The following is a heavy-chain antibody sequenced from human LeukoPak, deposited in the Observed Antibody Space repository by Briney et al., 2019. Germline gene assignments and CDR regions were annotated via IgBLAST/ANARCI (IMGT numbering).Heavy chain of an antibody. V-gene: IGHV1-2*04. CDR2: INPNSGGT. D-gene: IGHD6-13*01. Sequence: ASVKVSCKASGYTFTGYYMHWVRQAPRQGLEWMGWINPNSGGTNYAQKFQGWVTMTRDTSISTAYTELSRLRSDDTAVYYCARDPGYSSSWPHWYFDLWGRGTLVTVSS. J-gene: IGHJ2*01. CDR3: ARDPGYSSSWPHWYFDL. CDR1: GYTFTGYY.